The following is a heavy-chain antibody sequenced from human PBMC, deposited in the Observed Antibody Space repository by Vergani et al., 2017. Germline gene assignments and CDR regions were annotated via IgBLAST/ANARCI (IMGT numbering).Heavy chain of an antibody. CDR2: IQFDGSNQ. D-gene: IGHD3-16*01. CDR1: GFTLSNYD. CDR3: AKHFRGWGIDY. Sequence: QVQLVESGGGVVQRGGSLRLACATSGFTLSNYDMQWIRQGPGKGLEFVAFIQFDGSNQYYAYSVKGRFTLSRDFSKNTLYLQMTSLGTDDTATYYCAKHFRGWGIDYWGQGTQVIVSS. J-gene: IGHJ4*02. V-gene: IGHV3-30*02.